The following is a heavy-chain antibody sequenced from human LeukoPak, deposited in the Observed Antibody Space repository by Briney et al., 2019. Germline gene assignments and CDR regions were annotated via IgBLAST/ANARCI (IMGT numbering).Heavy chain of an antibody. D-gene: IGHD2-8*01. Sequence: GGSLRLSCAASGFTFSNYWMSWVRQAAGKVLEWVASIHQHGNEKYFVDSVRGRFTISRDNAKNSLYLQMSSLRAEDTAVYYCATLNGPLFEYWGQGTLVTVSS. CDR1: GFTFSNYW. CDR2: IHQHGNEK. CDR3: ATLNGPLFEY. V-gene: IGHV3-7*01. J-gene: IGHJ4*02.